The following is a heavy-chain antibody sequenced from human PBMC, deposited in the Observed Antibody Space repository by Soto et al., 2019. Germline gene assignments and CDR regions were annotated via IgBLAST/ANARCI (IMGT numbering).Heavy chain of an antibody. Sequence: GASVKVSCKASGYSFTIYGISWVRQAPGQGLEWMGWISAYNGNTNYAQKLQGRVTMTTDTSTSTAYMELRSLRSDDTAVYYCARDPREWFDAFDIWGQGTMVTVSS. J-gene: IGHJ3*02. V-gene: IGHV1-18*01. CDR2: ISAYNGNT. CDR1: GYSFTIYG. CDR3: ARDPREWFDAFDI. D-gene: IGHD3-3*01.